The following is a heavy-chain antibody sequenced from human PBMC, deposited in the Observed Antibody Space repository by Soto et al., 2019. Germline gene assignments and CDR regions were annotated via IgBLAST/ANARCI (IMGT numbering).Heavy chain of an antibody. CDR3: ARGSAYYYDSRGHH. D-gene: IGHD3-22*01. J-gene: IGHJ5*02. CDR1: GGTFSSYA. V-gene: IGHV1-69*13. Sequence: VKVSCKASGGTFSSYAISWVRQAPGQGLEWMGGIIPIFGTANYAQKFQGRVTITADESTSTAYMELSSLRPEDTAVYYCARGSAYYYDSRGHHWGQGTLVTVSS. CDR2: IIPIFGTA.